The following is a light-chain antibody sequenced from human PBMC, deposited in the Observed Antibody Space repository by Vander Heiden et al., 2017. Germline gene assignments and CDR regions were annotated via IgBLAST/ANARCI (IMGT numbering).Light chain of an antibody. J-gene: IGLJ1*01. V-gene: IGLV1-40*01. CDR2: ANT. CDR3: QSYDSRGFV. Sequence: QSVLTQPPSVSGAPGQRVTISYTGSSSNIGAGSDVHWYQHLPGTAPKLLICANTNRPSGVPDRFSGSKSGTSASLAITGLQAEDEADYYCQSYDSRGFVFGTGTKVAVL. CDR1: SSNIGAGSD.